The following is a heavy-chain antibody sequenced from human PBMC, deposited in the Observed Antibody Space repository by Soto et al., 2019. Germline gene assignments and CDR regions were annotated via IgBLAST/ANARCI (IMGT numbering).Heavy chain of an antibody. CDR3: AGGDRDSYGSFYYYYGMDV. D-gene: IGHD5-18*01. CDR1: GYTFTGYY. V-gene: IGHV1-2*02. J-gene: IGHJ6*02. CDR2: INPNSGGT. Sequence: ASVKVSCKASGYTFTGYYMHWVRQAPGQGLEWMGWINPNSGGTNYAQKFQGRVTMTRDTSISTAYMELSRLRSDDTAVYYCAGGDRDSYGSFYYYYGMDVWGQGTTVTVSS.